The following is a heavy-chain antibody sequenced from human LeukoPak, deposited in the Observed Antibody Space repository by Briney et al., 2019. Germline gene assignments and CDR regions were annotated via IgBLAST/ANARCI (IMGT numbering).Heavy chain of an antibody. D-gene: IGHD6-19*01. CDR3: ARASGWYNCFDP. V-gene: IGHV4-59*01. Sequence: SETLSLTCTVSGGSINSYYWSWIRQPPGKGLEWIGYIYYSGSTNYNPSLKSRVTISVDTSKNQFSLRLSSVTAADTAVYYCARASGWYNCFDPWGQGTLSPSPQ. J-gene: IGHJ5*02. CDR2: IYYSGST. CDR1: GGSINSYY.